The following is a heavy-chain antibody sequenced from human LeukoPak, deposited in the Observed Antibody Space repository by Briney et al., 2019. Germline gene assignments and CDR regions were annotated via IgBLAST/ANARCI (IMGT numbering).Heavy chain of an antibody. V-gene: IGHV3-30*02. D-gene: IGHD3-10*01. CDR2: IRYDGSNK. CDR3: AKGSKYGSGSYSINWFDP. CDR1: GFTFSSYG. Sequence: GGSLRLSCAASGFTFSSYGMHWVRQAPGKGLEWVAFIRYDGSNKYYADSVKGRFTISRDNSKNTLYLQMNSLRAEDTAVYYCAKGSKYGSGSYSINWFDPWGQGTLVTVSS. J-gene: IGHJ5*02.